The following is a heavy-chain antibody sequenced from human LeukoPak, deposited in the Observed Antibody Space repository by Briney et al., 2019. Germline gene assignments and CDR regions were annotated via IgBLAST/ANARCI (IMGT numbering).Heavy chain of an antibody. D-gene: IGHD3-10*01. V-gene: IGHV3-7*01. J-gene: IGHJ4*02. CDR1: GFTFNSYW. CDR3: ARDLYGSGSWFDY. CDR2: IKQDGSEK. Sequence: GGSLRLSCAASGFTFNSYWMTWVRQAPGKGLEWVANIKQDGSEKRYVDSVKGRFTISRDNAKNSLYLEMNSLRAEDTAVYYCARDLYGSGSWFDYWGQGTLVTVSS.